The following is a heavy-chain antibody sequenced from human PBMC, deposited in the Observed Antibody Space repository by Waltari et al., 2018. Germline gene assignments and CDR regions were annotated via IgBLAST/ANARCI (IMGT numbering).Heavy chain of an antibody. V-gene: IGHV3-30*01. CDR1: GFTFSGYA. CDR2: GSHDGNKK. CDR3: AKDSRSSLCRWGDNWFDP. J-gene: IGHJ5*02. D-gene: IGHD6-13*01. Sequence: QVQLVESGGGVVQPGRSLRLSCAASGFTFSGYAMHWIRQSPGKGLEWVAAGSHDGNKKYYADSVKGRFTVSRDNSENALNLQMDSLRVDDAAIYYCAKDSRSSLCRWGDNWFDPWGQGTLVTVSS.